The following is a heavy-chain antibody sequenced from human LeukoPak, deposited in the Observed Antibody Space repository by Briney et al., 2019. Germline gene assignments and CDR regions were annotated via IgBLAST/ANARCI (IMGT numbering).Heavy chain of an antibody. CDR3: AKDFPSSITIFAPDY. Sequence: GGSLRLSCAASGFTFDDYAMHWVRQAPGKGLEWVSGISWNSGSIGYADSVKGRFTISRDNAKNSLYLQMNSLRAEDTALYYCAKDFPSSITIFAPDYWGQGTLVTVSS. J-gene: IGHJ4*02. CDR1: GFTFDDYA. D-gene: IGHD3-3*01. V-gene: IGHV3-9*01. CDR2: ISWNSGSI.